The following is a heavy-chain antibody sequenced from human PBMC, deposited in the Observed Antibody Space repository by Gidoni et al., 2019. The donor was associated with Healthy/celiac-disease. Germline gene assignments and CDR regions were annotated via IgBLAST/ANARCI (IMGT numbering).Heavy chain of an antibody. Sequence: QVQLVESGGGVVQPGRSLRLSCAASGFTFSSYGMHWVRQAPGKGLEWVAVISYDGSNKYYADSVKGRFTISREKSKNTLYLQMNSLRSEDTAVYYCAKISGLTYYDIWTGLEAFDIWGQGTMVTVSS. CDR1: GFTFSSYG. CDR2: ISYDGSNK. V-gene: IGHV3-30*18. CDR3: AKISGLTYYDIWTGLEAFDI. J-gene: IGHJ3*02. D-gene: IGHD3-9*01.